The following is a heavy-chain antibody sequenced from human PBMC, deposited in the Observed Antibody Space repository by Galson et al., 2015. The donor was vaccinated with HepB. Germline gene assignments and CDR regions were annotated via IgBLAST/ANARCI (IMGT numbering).Heavy chain of an antibody. J-gene: IGHJ6*02. V-gene: IGHV3-21*01. CDR2: ISSSSSYI. D-gene: IGHD2-2*03. CDR3: ASGYCSSTSCSSGGYYYYGMDV. Sequence: SLRLSCAASGFTFSSYSMNWVRQAPGKGLEWVSSISSSSSYIYYADSVKGRFTISRDNAKNSLYLQMNSLRAEDTAVYYCASGYCSSTSCSSGGYYYYGMDVWGQGTTVTVSS. CDR1: GFTFSSYS.